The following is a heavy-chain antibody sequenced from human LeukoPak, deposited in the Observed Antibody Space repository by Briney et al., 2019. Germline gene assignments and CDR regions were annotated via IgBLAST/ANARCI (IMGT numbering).Heavy chain of an antibody. CDR2: IGSSVAST. CDR3: ARGSVEGYDGGAYPIDY. J-gene: IGHJ4*02. CDR1: GFTFSNYA. Sequence: GGSLRLSCAASGFTFSNYAMTWVRQAPGKGLKWVSGIGSSVASTYYADSLRGRFTISRDNSKNTLYLHMNSLRAEDTAVYYCARGSVEGYDGGAYPIDYWGQGTLVTVSP. V-gene: IGHV3-23*01. D-gene: IGHD2-21*01.